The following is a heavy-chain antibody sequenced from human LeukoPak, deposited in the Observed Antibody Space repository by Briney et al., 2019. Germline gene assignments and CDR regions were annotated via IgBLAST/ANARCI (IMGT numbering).Heavy chain of an antibody. V-gene: IGHV1-2*02. Sequence: ASVKVSCKTSGYSFTDYYMHWVRQAPGQGLEWMGWTNPNSGGTSSAQKFQGRVTMTRDTSITTVYMEVSWLTPDDTAIYYCARADRLDGGPYLIGPWGQGTLVTVSS. CDR1: GYSFTDYY. CDR2: TNPNSGGT. J-gene: IGHJ5*02. CDR3: ARADRLDGGPYLIGP. D-gene: IGHD2-21*01.